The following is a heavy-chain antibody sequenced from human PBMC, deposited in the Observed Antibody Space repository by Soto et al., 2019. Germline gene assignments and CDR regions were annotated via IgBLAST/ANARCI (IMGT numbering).Heavy chain of an antibody. D-gene: IGHD5-12*01. CDR3: ARGRYSGYELYYFDY. V-gene: IGHV1-69*01. CDR1: GGTFSSYA. CDR2: IIPIFGTA. Sequence: QVQLVQSGAEVKKPGSSVKVSCKASGGTFSSYAISWVRQAPGQGLEWMGGIIPIFGTANYAQKFQGRVTITADESTSTAYMGLSSLRPEDTAGYYFARGRYSGYELYYFDYWGQGTLVTVSS. J-gene: IGHJ4*02.